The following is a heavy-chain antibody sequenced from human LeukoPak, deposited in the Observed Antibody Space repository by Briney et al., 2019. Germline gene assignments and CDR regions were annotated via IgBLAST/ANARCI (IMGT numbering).Heavy chain of an antibody. D-gene: IGHD6-19*01. Sequence: GGSLRLSCAASGFTFDDYAMHWVRQAPGKGLEWVSLISGDGGSTYYADSVKGRFTISRDNSKNSLYLQMNSLRTEDTALYYCAKDSIAVAGTVPNYLDYWGQGTLMTVSS. CDR2: ISGDGGST. CDR1: GFTFDDYA. V-gene: IGHV3-43*02. CDR3: AKDSIAVAGTVPNYLDY. J-gene: IGHJ4*02.